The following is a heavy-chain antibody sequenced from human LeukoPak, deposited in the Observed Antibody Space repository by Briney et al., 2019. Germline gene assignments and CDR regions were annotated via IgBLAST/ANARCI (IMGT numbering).Heavy chain of an antibody. CDR2: IKSKTDGGTT. J-gene: IGHJ4*02. CDR3: TTTWVGATTATDY. Sequence: GGSLRLSCAASGFTFSNAWMSWVRQAPGKGLEWVGRIKSKTDGGTTDYAAPVKGRFTISRDDSKNTLYLQMNSLKTEDTAVYYCTTTWVGATTATDYWGQGTLVTVSS. V-gene: IGHV3-15*01. CDR1: GFTFSNAW. D-gene: IGHD1-26*01.